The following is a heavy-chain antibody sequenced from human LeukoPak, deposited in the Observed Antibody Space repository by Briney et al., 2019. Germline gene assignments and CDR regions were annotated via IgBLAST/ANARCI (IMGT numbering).Heavy chain of an antibody. V-gene: IGHV3-30*02. D-gene: IGHD3-22*01. CDR3: AKAVGYYATPVDY. CDR2: IRYDGSNK. CDR1: GFTFSSYG. J-gene: IGHJ4*02. Sequence: GGSLRLSCAASGFTFSSYGMHWVRQAPGKGLEWVAFIRYDGSNKYYADSVKGRFTISRDNSKNTLYLQMNSLRAEDTALYYCAKAVGYYATPVDYWGQGTLVIVSS.